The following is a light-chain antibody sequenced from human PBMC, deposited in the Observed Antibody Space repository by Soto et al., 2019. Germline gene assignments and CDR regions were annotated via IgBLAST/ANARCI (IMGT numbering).Light chain of an antibody. CDR3: QQSGNS. J-gene: IGKJ1*01. Sequence: LLTQSPGTLSLSPGERATLSCRASQSVSSRYLAWYQQKPGQAPRLLIYATSSRATGIPDRFSGSGSGTEFTLTISRLETEDFAVYYCQQSGNSFGQGTKVEI. CDR1: QSVSSRY. CDR2: ATS. V-gene: IGKV3-20*01.